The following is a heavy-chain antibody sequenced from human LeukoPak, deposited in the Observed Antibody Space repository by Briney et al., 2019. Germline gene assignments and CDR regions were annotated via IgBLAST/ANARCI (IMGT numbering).Heavy chain of an antibody. D-gene: IGHD6-6*01. V-gene: IGHV3-64*01. CDR1: GFTFSSYA. CDR2: ISDNGGST. CDR3: ARALIAARPDSLFDY. Sequence: GGSLRLSCAAPGFTFSSYAMHWVRQAPGKGLEYVSTISDNGGSTFYANSVKGRFTISRDNSKNTLYLQMGSLRPEDMAVYYCARALIAARPDSLFDYWGQGTLVTVSS. J-gene: IGHJ4*02.